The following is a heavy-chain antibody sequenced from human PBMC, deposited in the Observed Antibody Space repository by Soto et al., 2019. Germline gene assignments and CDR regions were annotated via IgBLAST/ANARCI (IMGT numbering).Heavy chain of an antibody. Sequence: EVQLVESGGGLVEPGGSLRLSCAASGFSFNNAWMNWVRQAPGKGLEWFGRIKSKSDGGTTDYVAPVKGRFTISRDDSKNTLYLQMNSLKTEDTAMYYCTTSIKSKVSGWGQGTLVTVSS. D-gene: IGHD6-25*01. CDR3: TTSIKSKVSG. J-gene: IGHJ4*02. CDR2: IKSKSDGGTT. CDR1: GFSFNNAW. V-gene: IGHV3-15*07.